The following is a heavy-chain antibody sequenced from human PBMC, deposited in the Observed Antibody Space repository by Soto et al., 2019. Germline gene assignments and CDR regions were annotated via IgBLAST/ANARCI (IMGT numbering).Heavy chain of an antibody. CDR1: GGSFSSSTYY. CDR2: MYSGGNT. D-gene: IGHD3-22*01. Sequence: QLQLQESGPGLVKPSETLSLTCTVSGGSFSSSTYYWGWIRQPPGKGLEWIGSMYSGGNTYYNPSLKRRVTVSVDTSKNHFSLKLTSVTAADTAMYYCARQPYDSTGYYYGAWGQGTLVTVSS. V-gene: IGHV4-39*01. CDR3: ARQPYDSTGYYYGA. J-gene: IGHJ5*02.